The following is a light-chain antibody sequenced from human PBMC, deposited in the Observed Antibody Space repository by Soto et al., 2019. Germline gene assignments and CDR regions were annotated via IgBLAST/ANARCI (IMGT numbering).Light chain of an antibody. CDR2: DAS. J-gene: IGKJ3*01. Sequence: DIQMTQSPSTLSASGGDRVTITCRASQSISSWLAWYPQKPGKAPKLLIYDASSLESGVPSRFSGRGSGTDFTLTISSLQPDDFAHYYLQQYNSYSFTYGPGTKVDIK. CDR1: QSISSW. V-gene: IGKV1-5*01. CDR3: QQYNSYSFT.